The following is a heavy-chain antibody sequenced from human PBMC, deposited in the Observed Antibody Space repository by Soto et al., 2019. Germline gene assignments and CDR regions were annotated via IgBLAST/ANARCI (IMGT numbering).Heavy chain of an antibody. CDR3: ARDRMGYYDFWSGYYLHYYYGMDV. J-gene: IGHJ6*02. Sequence: QVQLVQSGAEVKKPGSSVKVSCKASGGTFNSYAISWVRQAPGQGPEWMGGIIPIFGTANYAQKFQGRVTITADESTSTAYMELSSLRSEDTAVYYCARDRMGYYDFWSGYYLHYYYGMDVWGQGTTVTVSS. CDR2: IIPIFGTA. CDR1: GGTFNSYA. V-gene: IGHV1-69*01. D-gene: IGHD3-3*01.